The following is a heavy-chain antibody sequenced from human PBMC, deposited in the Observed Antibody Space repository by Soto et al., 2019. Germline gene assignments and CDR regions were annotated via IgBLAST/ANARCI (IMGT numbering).Heavy chain of an antibody. J-gene: IGHJ4*02. CDR2: IDPGTGNT. D-gene: IGHD2-2*01. V-gene: IGHV1-2*04. CDR1: GYTFTGFY. Sequence: ASVKVSCKASGYTFTGFYLHWVRQAPGQGLEWLGWIDPGTGNTNYAQRFVDWVTLTRDTSINTAFMEMRRLRSDDTAVYYCALGYCDTTSCHAYYLNNWGQGTLVTVSS. CDR3: ALGYCDTTSCHAYYLNN.